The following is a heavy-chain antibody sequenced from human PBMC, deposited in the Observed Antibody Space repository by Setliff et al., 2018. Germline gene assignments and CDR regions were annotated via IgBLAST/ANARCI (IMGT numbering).Heavy chain of an antibody. CDR3: ARHYYDSGGYYIDY. CDR1: GYPISSDSY. CDR2: IYHSGRN. Sequence: PSETLSLTCAVSGYPISSDSYWGWIRQPPGKGLEWIGSIYHSGRNYYNPSLKSRVIISVDTSKNQFSLKLSSVTAADTAVYYCARHYYDSGGYYIDYWGQGTLVTVSS. D-gene: IGHD3-22*01. V-gene: IGHV4-38-2*01. J-gene: IGHJ4*02.